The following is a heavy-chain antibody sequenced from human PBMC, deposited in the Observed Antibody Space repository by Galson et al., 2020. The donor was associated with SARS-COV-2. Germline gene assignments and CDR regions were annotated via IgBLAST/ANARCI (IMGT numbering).Heavy chain of an antibody. V-gene: IGHV4-61*02. D-gene: IGHD1-26*01. J-gene: IGHJ4*02. CDR1: GGSISSGSYY. CDR2: IYTGVNT. Sequence: SETLSLTCTVSGGSISSGSYYWSWIRQPAGKGLEWIGRIYTGVNTNYNPSLKSRVTISVDTSKNQFSLKLSSVTAADTAVYYCARESRWDLYLDHWGQGTLVTASS. CDR3: ARESRWDLYLDH.